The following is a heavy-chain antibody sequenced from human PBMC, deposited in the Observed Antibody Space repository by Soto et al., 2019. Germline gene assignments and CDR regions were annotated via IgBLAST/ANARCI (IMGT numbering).Heavy chain of an antibody. D-gene: IGHD3-10*01. V-gene: IGHV1-18*01. CDR2: ISAYNGNI. CDR1: VYMFISYG. J-gene: IGHJ4*02. CDR3: VRDLDGSGSYYTDY. Sequence: GXSVKVSCKASVYMFISYGINWVRQAPGQGLEWMGWISAYNGNIKYAQNLQGRVTMTTDTSTSTAYMEMRSLRSDDTAVYYCVRDLDGSGSYYTDYWGPGTLVTVSS.